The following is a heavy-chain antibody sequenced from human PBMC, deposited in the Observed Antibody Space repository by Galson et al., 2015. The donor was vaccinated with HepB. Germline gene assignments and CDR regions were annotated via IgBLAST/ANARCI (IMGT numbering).Heavy chain of an antibody. CDR2: FDPEDGET. Sequence: SVKVSCKVSGYTLTELSMHWVRQAPGKGLEWMGGFDPEDGETIYAQKFQGRVTMTEDTSTDTAYMELSSLRSEDTAVYYCATELNLHRANWYFDLWGQGTLVTVSS. V-gene: IGHV1-24*01. D-gene: IGHD1-14*01. CDR3: ATELNLHRANWYFDL. J-gene: IGHJ2*01. CDR1: GYTLTELS.